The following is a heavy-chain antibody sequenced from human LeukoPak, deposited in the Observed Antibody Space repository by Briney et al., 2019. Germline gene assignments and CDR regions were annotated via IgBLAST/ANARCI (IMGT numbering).Heavy chain of an antibody. CDR3: SKDHGMSTII. Sequence: PGGSLRLSCAASGFTFSSYEMNWVRQAPGKGLEWVSYISSSGSTIYYADSVKGRFTISRDNAKNSLYLQMNSLRLEDTAVYYCSKDHGMSTIIWGQGTLVTVSS. J-gene: IGHJ4*02. CDR2: ISSSGSTI. CDR1: GFTFSSYE. V-gene: IGHV3-48*03. D-gene: IGHD5-24*01.